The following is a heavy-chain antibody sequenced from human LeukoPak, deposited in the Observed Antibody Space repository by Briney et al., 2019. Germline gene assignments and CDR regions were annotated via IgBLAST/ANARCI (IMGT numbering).Heavy chain of an antibody. Sequence: SETLSLTCAVSGGSISSSGYSWSWIRQPPGKGLEWIGYIYHSGGTYYNPSLKSRVTISVDRSSNQFSLKLTSVTAADTAVYYCARTVTTAHFDYWGQGTLVTVSS. J-gene: IGHJ4*02. CDR2: IYHSGGT. V-gene: IGHV4-30-2*01. CDR1: GGSISSSGYS. CDR3: ARTVTTAHFDY. D-gene: IGHD4-17*01.